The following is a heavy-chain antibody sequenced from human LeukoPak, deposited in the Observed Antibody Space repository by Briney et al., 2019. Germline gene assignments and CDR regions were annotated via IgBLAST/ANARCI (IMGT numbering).Heavy chain of an antibody. CDR1: GFTFIGYI. CDR3: ARDQWLDY. V-gene: IGHV3-48*01. J-gene: IGHJ4*02. Sequence: GGSLRLSCAASGFTFIGYIMNWVRQAPGKGLEWVAFIGTSGNIIYYADSVKGRFTVSRDNAKNSLYLQMNSLRAEDTAVYYCARDQWLDYWGQGTLVTVSS. D-gene: IGHD2-8*01. CDR2: IGTSGNII.